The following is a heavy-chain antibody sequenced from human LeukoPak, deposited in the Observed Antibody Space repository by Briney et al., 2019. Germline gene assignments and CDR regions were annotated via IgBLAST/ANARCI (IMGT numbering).Heavy chain of an antibody. Sequence: PGGSLRLSCAASGFIFSSYTMNWVRQAPGKGLEWVSSISSGSSYIYYADSVKGRFTISRDNAKNSLYLQMNSLRAEDTAVYYCARLVEGGNDYWGQGTLVTVSS. CDR1: GFIFSSYT. V-gene: IGHV3-21*01. D-gene: IGHD2-15*01. J-gene: IGHJ4*02. CDR3: ARLVEGGNDY. CDR2: ISSGSSYI.